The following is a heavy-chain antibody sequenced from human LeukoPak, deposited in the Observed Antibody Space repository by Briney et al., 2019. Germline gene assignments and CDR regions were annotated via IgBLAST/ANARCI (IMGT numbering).Heavy chain of an antibody. CDR1: GYTFTRYN. J-gene: IGHJ4*02. CDR3: ARDMTMAGEVPQY. D-gene: IGHD6-19*01. V-gene: IGHV1-2*02. Sequence: ASVKAACQPSGYTFTRYNIHYVRQAPGQGLKWIGWINPNSGGTNYAQKFQGRVTMTRDTSISTAYMELSRLRSDDTAMYYCARDMTMAGEVPQYWGQGTLVTVSS. CDR2: INPNSGGT.